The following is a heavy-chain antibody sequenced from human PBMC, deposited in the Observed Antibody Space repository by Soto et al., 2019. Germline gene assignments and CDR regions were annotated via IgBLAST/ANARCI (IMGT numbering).Heavy chain of an antibody. CDR1: GYTFTSYY. D-gene: IGHD6-19*01. CDR3: ARDQEGIAVAGSYYFDY. J-gene: IGHJ4*02. CDR2: INPSGGST. V-gene: IGHV1-46*01. Sequence: ASVKVSCKASGYTFTSYYMHWVRQAPGQGLEWMGIINPSGGSTSYAQKFQGRVTMTRDTSTSTVYMELSSLRSEDTAVYYCARDQEGIAVAGSYYFDYWGQGTLVTVSS.